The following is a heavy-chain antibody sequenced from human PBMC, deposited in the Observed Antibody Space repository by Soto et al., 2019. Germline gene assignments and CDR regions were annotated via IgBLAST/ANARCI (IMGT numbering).Heavy chain of an antibody. CDR1: GGSFSGYY. J-gene: IGHJ6*02. CDR3: ARGEGGTMVQGVIVGMDV. CDR2: INHSGST. D-gene: IGHD3-10*01. V-gene: IGHV4-34*01. Sequence: PSETLSLTCAVYGGSFSGYYWSWIRQPPGKGLEWIGEINHSGSTNYNPSLKSRVTISVDTSKNQFSLKLSSVTAADTAVYYCARGEGGTMVQGVIVGMDVWGQGTTVTVSS.